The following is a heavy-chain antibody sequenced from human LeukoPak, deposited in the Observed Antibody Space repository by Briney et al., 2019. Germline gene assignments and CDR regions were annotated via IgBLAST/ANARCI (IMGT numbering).Heavy chain of an antibody. J-gene: IGHJ3*02. D-gene: IGHD4-17*01. Sequence: PGGSLRLSCAASGFTFSSYDMHWVRQVTGKRLEWVSAIGNGGDTYYPDSVKGRFTISRENAKNSLYLQMNSLRAGDTAVYYCARGPRWAHDAFDIWGQGTMVTVSS. V-gene: IGHV3-13*01. CDR3: ARGPRWAHDAFDI. CDR1: GFTFSSYD. CDR2: IGNGGDT.